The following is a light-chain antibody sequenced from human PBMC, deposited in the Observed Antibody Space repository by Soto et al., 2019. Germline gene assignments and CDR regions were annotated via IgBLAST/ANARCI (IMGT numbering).Light chain of an antibody. J-gene: IGKJ1*01. V-gene: IGKV1-5*01. CDR3: QQYNIYSGT. Sequence: DIQMTQSPSTLSASVRDRVTITCRAGQSISSWLAWYQQKPGKAPKLLIYDASSLESGVPSRFSGSGSGTEFTLTISSLQPDAFATYYCQQYNIYSGTFGQGNKVEIK. CDR2: DAS. CDR1: QSISSW.